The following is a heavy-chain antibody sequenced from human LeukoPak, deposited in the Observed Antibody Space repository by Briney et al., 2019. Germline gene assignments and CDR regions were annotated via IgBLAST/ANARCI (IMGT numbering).Heavy chain of an antibody. V-gene: IGHV4-34*01. Sequence: SETLSLTCAVYGGSFSGFYWSWIRQPPGRGLEWIGEVSQSGSTNYNPSLKSQITMSVDTSKNQFSLQLRSMTAADTAVYYCTSWGDTTAEYFQRWGQGTLVTVSS. CDR1: GGSFSGFY. J-gene: IGHJ1*01. CDR2: VSQSGST. D-gene: IGHD2-21*02. CDR3: TSWGDTTAEYFQR.